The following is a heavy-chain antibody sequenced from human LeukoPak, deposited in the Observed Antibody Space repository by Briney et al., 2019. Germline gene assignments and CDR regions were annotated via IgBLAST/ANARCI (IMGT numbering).Heavy chain of an antibody. CDR3: ARDVIYDSEIYSYGDS. D-gene: IGHD3-16*01. CDR2: IYRHGGT. J-gene: IGHJ4*02. V-gene: IGHV3-66*01. CDR1: GFTVSTNY. Sequence: QSGGSLRLSCAASGFTVSTNYVSWVRQAPGKGLEWVSVIYRHGGTAYADSVQGRFSISRDNSKNTVDLQMNSLRAEDTAVYYCARDVIYDSEIYSYGDSWGQGTRVTVSS.